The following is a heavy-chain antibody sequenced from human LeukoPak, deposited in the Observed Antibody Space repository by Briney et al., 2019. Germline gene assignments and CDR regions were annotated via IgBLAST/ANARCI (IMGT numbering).Heavy chain of an antibody. V-gene: IGHV1-8*01. Sequence: DXNWVRQAPGQGLEWMGWMNPNSGNTGYAQKFQGRVTMTRNTSISTAYMELSSLRSEDTAVYYCARDRYYFDYWGQGTLVTVSS. CDR2: MNPNSGNT. J-gene: IGHJ4*02. D-gene: IGHD1-14*01. CDR1: D. CDR3: ARDRYYFDY.